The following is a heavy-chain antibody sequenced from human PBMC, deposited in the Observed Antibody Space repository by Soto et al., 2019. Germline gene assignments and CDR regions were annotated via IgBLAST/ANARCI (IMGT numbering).Heavy chain of an antibody. J-gene: IGHJ6*02. CDR1: GFTFSSYG. CDR3: AKDSRYCSSTSCYGPYYYYYYGMDV. V-gene: IGHV3-30*18. Sequence: PGGSLRLSCAASGFTFSSYGMHWVRQAPGKGLEWVAVISYDGSNKYYADSVKGRFTISRDNSKNTLYLQMNSLRAEDTAVYYCAKDSRYCSSTSCYGPYYYYYYGMDVWGQGTTVTVSS. D-gene: IGHD2-2*01. CDR2: ISYDGSNK.